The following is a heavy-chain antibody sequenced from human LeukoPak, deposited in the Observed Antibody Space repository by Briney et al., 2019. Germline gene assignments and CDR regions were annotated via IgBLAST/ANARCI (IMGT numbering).Heavy chain of an antibody. Sequence: PSETLSLTCTVSGDSISSGDYWGWIRQPPGKGLAWIGTIYHSGRTYYNPSLKSRVTISVDTSKNQFSLKLSSVTAADTAVYYCARERSTWHNVDYWGQGTLVTVSS. CDR2: IYHSGRT. CDR3: ARERSTWHNVDY. J-gene: IGHJ4*02. V-gene: IGHV4-38-2*02. D-gene: IGHD2-21*01. CDR1: GDSISSGDY.